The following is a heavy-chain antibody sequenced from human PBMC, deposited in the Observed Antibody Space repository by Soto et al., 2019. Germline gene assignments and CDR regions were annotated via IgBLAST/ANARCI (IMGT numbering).Heavy chain of an antibody. CDR2: IDPSDSYT. CDR3: AGRGVRGVISSYYGMDV. CDR1: GYSFTSYW. J-gene: IGHJ6*02. V-gene: IGHV5-10-1*01. Sequence: GESLKISCKGSGYSFTSYWISWVRQMPGKGLEWMGRIDPSDSYTNYSPSFQGHVTISADKSISTAYLKWSSLKASDTAMYYCAGRGVRGVISSYYGMDVWGQGTTVTVS. D-gene: IGHD3-10*01.